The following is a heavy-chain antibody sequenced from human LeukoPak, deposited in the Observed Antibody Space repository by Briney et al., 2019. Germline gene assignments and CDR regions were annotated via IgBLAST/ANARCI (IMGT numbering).Heavy chain of an antibody. V-gene: IGHV3-23*01. CDR1: GFTFSSYA. CDR2: ISGSGGST. CDR3: AKDIGSSGWRGGFDY. J-gene: IGHJ4*02. Sequence: PGGSLRLSCAASGFTFSSYAMSWVRQAPGKGLEWVSAISGSGGSTYYAGSVKGRFTISRDNSKNTLYLQMNSLRAEDTAVYYCAKDIGSSGWRGGFDYWGQGTLVTVSS. D-gene: IGHD6-19*01.